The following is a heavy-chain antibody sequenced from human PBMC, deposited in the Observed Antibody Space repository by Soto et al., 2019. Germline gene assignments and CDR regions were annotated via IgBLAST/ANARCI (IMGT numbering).Heavy chain of an antibody. V-gene: IGHV3-48*02. CDR2: ISSSSSTI. CDR1: GFTFSSYS. D-gene: IGHD4-17*01. J-gene: IGHJ4*02. CDR3: ARPHYYGDSHFHC. Sequence: RRLSCAASGFTFSSYSMNWVRQAPGKWLEWVSYISSSSSTIYYADSVKGRFTISRDNAKNSLYLQMNSLRDEDTAVYYCARPHYYGDSHFHCWCQATWVTVSS.